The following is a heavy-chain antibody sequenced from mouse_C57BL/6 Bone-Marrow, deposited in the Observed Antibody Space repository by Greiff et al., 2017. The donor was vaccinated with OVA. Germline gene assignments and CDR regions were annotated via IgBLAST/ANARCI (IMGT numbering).Heavy chain of an antibody. CDR3: LYCNFAY. D-gene: IGHD2-1*01. CDR1: GFSFTSYG. V-gene: IGHV2-9*01. J-gene: IGHJ3*01. CDR2: IWGGGSS. Sequence: VKLMESGPGLVAPSQSLSITCTVSGFSFTSYGVAWVRQPPGKGLEWLGVIWGGGSSNYYSDLMSGLCISKDDSKSHVFLKMNSLQTDDTAMYYCLYCNFAYWGQGTLVTVSA.